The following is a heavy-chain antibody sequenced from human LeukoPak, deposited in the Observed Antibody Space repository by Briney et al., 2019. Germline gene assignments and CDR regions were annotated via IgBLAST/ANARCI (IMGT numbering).Heavy chain of an antibody. CDR3: ARDSGSYTLDY. CDR1: GFTFSSYW. J-gene: IGHJ4*02. CDR2: IKEDGSEK. D-gene: IGHD1-26*01. V-gene: IGHV3-7*01. Sequence: GGSLRLSCAASGFTFSSYWMTWVRQAPGKGLEWVANIKEDGSEKYYVDSVKGRFTISRDNAKNSLYLQMNSLRAEETAVYYCARDSGSYTLDYWGQGTLVTVSS.